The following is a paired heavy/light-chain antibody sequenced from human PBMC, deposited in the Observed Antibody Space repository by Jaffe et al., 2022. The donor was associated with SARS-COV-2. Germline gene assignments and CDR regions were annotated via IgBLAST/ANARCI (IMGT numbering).Light chain of an antibody. CDR2: WAS. J-gene: IGKJ2*01. V-gene: IGKV4-1*01. Sequence: DIVMTQSPDSLAVSLGERATINCKSSQSVLSNSNNKNYLAWFQQKPGQPPKLLIYWASTREFGVPDRFSGSGSGTDFTLTISSLQAEDVAVYYCHQYYTTPYTFGQGTKLEIK. CDR3: HQYYTTPYT. CDR1: QSVLSNSNNKNY.
Heavy chain of an antibody. J-gene: IGHJ4*02. CDR2: INSDGSST. Sequence: EVQLVESGGGLVQPGGSLRLSCAASGFTFSSYWMHWVRQAPGKGLVWVSRINSDGSSTSYADSLKGRFTSSRDNAKNTLYLQMNSLRAEDTAVYYCARVCDTVASNRGACYWGQGTLVTVSS. CDR1: GFTFSSYW. CDR3: ARVCDTVASNRGACY. V-gene: IGHV3-74*01. D-gene: IGHD5-12*01.